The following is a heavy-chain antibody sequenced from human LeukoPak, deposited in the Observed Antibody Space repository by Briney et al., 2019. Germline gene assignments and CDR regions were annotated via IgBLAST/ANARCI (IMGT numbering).Heavy chain of an antibody. CDR1: GGSFSGYY. V-gene: IGHV4-34*01. CDR3: ASSYSNPYHFDY. Sequence: SETLSLICAVYGGSFSGYYWSWIRQPPGKGLEWIGYIYHSGSTYYNPSLKSRVTISVDRSKNQFSLKLSSVTAADTAVYYCASSYSNPYHFDYWGQGTLVTVSS. CDR2: IYHSGST. D-gene: IGHD4-11*01. J-gene: IGHJ4*02.